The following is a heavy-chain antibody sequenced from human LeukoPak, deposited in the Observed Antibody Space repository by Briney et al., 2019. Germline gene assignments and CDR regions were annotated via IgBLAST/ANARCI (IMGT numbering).Heavy chain of an antibody. CDR2: INHNGST. Sequence: SETLSLTCAVYGGSFSGYYWSWIRQPPGKGLEWIGEINHNGSTNYNPSLKSRVTISVDTSKNQFSLKLSSVTAADTAVYYCARGVRGNSSSWYNWFDPWGQGTLVTVSS. J-gene: IGHJ5*02. V-gene: IGHV4-34*01. CDR3: ARGVRGNSSSWYNWFDP. CDR1: GGSFSGYY. D-gene: IGHD6-13*01.